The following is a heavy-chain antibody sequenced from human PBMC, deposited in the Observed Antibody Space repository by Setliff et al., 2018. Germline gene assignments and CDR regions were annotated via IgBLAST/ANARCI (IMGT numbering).Heavy chain of an antibody. Sequence: LRLSCAASGFTFSSYWMSWVRQTPGKGPEWVALIWNDGSTKFYGDSVKGRFTISRDNSKNTLYLQMSSLRDDDTAVYYCAKGGQQVAPDGRWFDPWGQGSLVTVS. V-gene: IGHV3-33*06. J-gene: IGHJ5*02. CDR1: GFTFSSYW. D-gene: IGHD6-13*01. CDR3: AKGGQQVAPDGRWFDP. CDR2: IWNDGSTK.